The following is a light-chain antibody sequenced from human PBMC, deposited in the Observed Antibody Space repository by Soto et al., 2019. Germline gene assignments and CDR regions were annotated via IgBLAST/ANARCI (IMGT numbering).Light chain of an antibody. CDR1: QTISSL. CDR3: QHYNSYSEA. CDR2: KAS. V-gene: IGKV1-5*03. J-gene: IGKJ1*01. Sequence: DIQITQSPSTLSVYVADRVTTTFRSSQTISSLLAWYQQKPGKAPKLLIYKASTLKSGVPSRFSGSGSGTEFTLTISSLQPDDFATYYCQHYNSYSEAFGKGTKVDIK.